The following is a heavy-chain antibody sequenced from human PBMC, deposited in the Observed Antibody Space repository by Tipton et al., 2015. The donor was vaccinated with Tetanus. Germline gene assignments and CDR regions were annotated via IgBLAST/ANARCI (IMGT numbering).Heavy chain of an antibody. Sequence: QLVQSGAEMKKPGSSVKVSCKASGGTFTNYALSWVRQAPGQGLEWMGWDSGYSGNTNYAQKFQGRVTMTTETPTSTVYMELRSLRSDDTAVYFCARDRDWGLDYWGQGTRVTVSS. V-gene: IGHV1-18*01. J-gene: IGHJ4*02. CDR2: DSGYSGNT. CDR1: GGTFTNYA. CDR3: ARDRDWGLDY. D-gene: IGHD7-27*01.